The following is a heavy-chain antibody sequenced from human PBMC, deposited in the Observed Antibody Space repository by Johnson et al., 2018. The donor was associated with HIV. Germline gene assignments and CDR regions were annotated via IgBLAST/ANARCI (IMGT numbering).Heavy chain of an antibody. CDR3: ARPNNWNPRGDAFDI. CDR2: ISYDGSNK. D-gene: IGHD1-20*01. V-gene: IGHV3-30*19. J-gene: IGHJ3*02. Sequence: QVQLVESGGGVVQPGGSLRLSCAASAFTFSSYGMHWVRQAPGQGLEWVADISYDGSNKYYADSVQGRFTISRDTSKNSLYLQMNSLRAEDTAIDYCARPNNWNPRGDAFDIWGQGTMVTVSS. CDR1: AFTFSSYG.